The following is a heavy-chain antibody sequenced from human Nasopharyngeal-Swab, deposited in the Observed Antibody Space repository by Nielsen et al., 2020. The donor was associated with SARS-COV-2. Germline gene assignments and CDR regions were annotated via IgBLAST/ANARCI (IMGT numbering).Heavy chain of an antibody. D-gene: IGHD3-9*01. CDR3: AREDYDTHFVYFHH. V-gene: IGHV3-33*01. CDR1: GFTFSSYG. CDR2: IWYDGSNK. J-gene: IGHJ1*01. Sequence: GESLKISCAASGFTFSSYGMHWVRQAPGKGLEWVAVIWYDGSNKYYADSVKGRFTISRDNSKNTLYLQMNSLRAEDTAVYFCAREDYDTHFVYFHHWGQGTLVTVSS.